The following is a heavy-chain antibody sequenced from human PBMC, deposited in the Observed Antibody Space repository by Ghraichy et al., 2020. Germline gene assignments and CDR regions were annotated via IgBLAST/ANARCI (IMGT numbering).Heavy chain of an antibody. Sequence: ETLSLTCAASGLTFSSSSMSWVRQAPGKGLEWVSSISGDSAYIYYADSVKGRFTISRDNAENSVYLQMNGLRAEDTAVYFCGRGIRVPAGRPSNFEYWGQGTLVTVSS. V-gene: IGHV3-21*01. CDR2: ISGDSAYI. CDR3: GRGIRVPAGRPSNFEY. CDR1: GLTFSSSS. D-gene: IGHD2-2*01. J-gene: IGHJ4*02.